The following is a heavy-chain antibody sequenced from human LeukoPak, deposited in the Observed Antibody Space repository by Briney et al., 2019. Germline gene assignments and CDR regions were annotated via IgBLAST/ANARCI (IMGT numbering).Heavy chain of an antibody. CDR3: ARTGILGATIFFDY. CDR1: GDSFSSYY. V-gene: IGHV4-59*08. Sequence: PSETLSLTCSVSGDSFSSYYWSWIRQPPGKGLEWIGYVHHTGTASPHTSLKSRVTLSGDTSQMKVSLRLHSVAGADTAIYFCARTGILGATIFFDYWGQGALVTVSS. J-gene: IGHJ4*02. D-gene: IGHD1-26*01. CDR2: VHHTGTA.